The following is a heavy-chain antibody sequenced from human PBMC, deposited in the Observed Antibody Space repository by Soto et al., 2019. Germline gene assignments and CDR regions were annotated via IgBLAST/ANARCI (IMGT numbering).Heavy chain of an antibody. D-gene: IGHD6-13*01. V-gene: IGHV4-61*08. J-gene: IGHJ6*02. Sequence: PSETLSLTCTVSGASISSGDYFWSWIRQSPGKGLQWIGYIYYSGSTNYNPSLKSRVTISVDTSKNQFSLKLSSVTAADTAVYYCARVPEGQQLLGGGYYYYGMDVWGQGTTVTVSS. CDR1: GASISSGDYF. CDR3: ARVPEGQQLLGGGYYYYGMDV. CDR2: IYYSGST.